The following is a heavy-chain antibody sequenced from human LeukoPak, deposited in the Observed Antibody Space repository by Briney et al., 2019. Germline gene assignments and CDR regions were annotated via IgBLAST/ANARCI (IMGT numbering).Heavy chain of an antibody. CDR2: INSDGRST. D-gene: IGHD2-21*02. CDR3: AKDHRAYCGGDCVDFDY. J-gene: IGHJ4*01. Sequence: GGSLRLSCAASGFTFSNYWMHWVRQAPGKGLVWVSRINSDGRSTNYADSVKGRFTISRNNAKNTLNLQMNSLRAEDTAVYYCAKDHRAYCGGDCVDFDYWGQGTLVTVSS. CDR1: GFTFSNYW. V-gene: IGHV3-74*01.